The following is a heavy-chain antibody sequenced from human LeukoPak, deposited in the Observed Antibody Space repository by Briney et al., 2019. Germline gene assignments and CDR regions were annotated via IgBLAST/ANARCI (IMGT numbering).Heavy chain of an antibody. J-gene: IGHJ6*03. CDR1: GGSISSYY. CDR3: ARRVQRGPPYFYYYMDV. Sequence: PSETLSLTCTVSGGSISSYYWSWIRQPPGKGLEWIGYIYYSGITHYNPSLLSRVTISVDTSKNQFSLKVSSVTAADSAVYYCARRVQRGPPYFYYYMDVWGKGTTVTVSS. D-gene: IGHD2/OR15-2a*01. V-gene: IGHV4-59*08. CDR2: IYYSGIT.